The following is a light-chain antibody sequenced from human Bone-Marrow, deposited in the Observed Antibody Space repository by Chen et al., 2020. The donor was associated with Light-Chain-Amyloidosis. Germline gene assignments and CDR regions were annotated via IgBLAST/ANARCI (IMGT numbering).Light chain of an antibody. Sequence: SYELTQPPSVSVSPGQTARITCAGDDLPTKYAYWYQQKPGQAPVLVIHRDTERPSGISERFSGSSSGTTDTLTISGVQAEDAADYHCQSADCSGTYEVIFGGGTKLTVL. CDR3: QSADCSGTYEVI. CDR1: DLPTKY. J-gene: IGLJ2*01. V-gene: IGLV3-25*03. CDR2: RDT.